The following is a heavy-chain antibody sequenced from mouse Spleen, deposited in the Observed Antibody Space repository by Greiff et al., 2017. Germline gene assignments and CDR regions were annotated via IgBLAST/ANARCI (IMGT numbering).Heavy chain of an antibody. CDR2: IDPNSGGT. CDR3: ASDHYYGSSPLYAMDY. J-gene: IGHJ4*01. CDR1: GYTFTSYW. Sequence: QVQLQQPGAELVKPGASVKLSCKASGYTFTSYWMHWVKQRPGRGLEWIGRIDPNSGGTKYNEKFKSKATLTVDKPSSTAYMQLSSLTSEDSAVYFCASDHYYGSSPLYAMDYWGQGTSVTVSS. V-gene: IGHV1-62-3*01. D-gene: IGHD1-1*01.